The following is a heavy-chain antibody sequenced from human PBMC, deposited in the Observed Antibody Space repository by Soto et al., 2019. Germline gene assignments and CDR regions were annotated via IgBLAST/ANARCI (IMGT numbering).Heavy chain of an antibody. D-gene: IGHD1-26*01. J-gene: IGHJ4*02. V-gene: IGHV3-33*01. CDR3: ARAVGPFDY. CDR1: GFTFSTYG. CDR2: IWYDGSNK. Sequence: QVQLVESGGGVVQPGRSLRLSCAASGFTFSTYGMHWVRQAPGKGLEWVAVIWYDGSNKYYADSVKGRFTISRDNSKNTLYLQMNSLRAEDTAVYYCARAVGPFDYRGQGTLVTVSS.